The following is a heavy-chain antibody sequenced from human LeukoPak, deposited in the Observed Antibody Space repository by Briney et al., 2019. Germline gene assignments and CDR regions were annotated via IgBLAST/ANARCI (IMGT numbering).Heavy chain of an antibody. D-gene: IGHD3-9*01. CDR1: GGSISSGSYY. J-gene: IGHJ3*02. CDR3: ARDSYYDILTGYFRDVFDI. CDR2: IHHSGIT. Sequence: TLSLTCTVSGGSISSGSYYWSWIRQPPGKGLEWIGYIHHSGITNYNPSLKSRVTISVDTSKNQFSLKLSSVTAADTAVYYCARDSYYDILTGYFRDVFDIWGQGTMVSVSS. V-gene: IGHV4-61*01.